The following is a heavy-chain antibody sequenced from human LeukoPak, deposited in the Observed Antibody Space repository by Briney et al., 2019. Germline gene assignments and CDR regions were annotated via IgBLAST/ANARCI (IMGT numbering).Heavy chain of an antibody. CDR2: INPNSGGT. J-gene: IGHJ6*02. V-gene: IGHV1-2*02. Sequence: GASVKVSCKASGYTFTGYYMHWVRQAPGQGLEWMGWINPNSGGTNYAQKFQGRVTMTRDTSISTAYMELSRLRSDDTAVYYCARDLYCTNGVCYDYYGMDVWGQGTTVTVSS. D-gene: IGHD2-8*01. CDR1: GYTFTGYY. CDR3: ARDLYCTNGVCYDYYGMDV.